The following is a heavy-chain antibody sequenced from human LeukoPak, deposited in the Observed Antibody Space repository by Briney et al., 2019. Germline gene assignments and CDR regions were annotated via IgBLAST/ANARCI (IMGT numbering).Heavy chain of an antibody. D-gene: IGHD6-13*01. Sequence: PGGSLRLSCAASGFTFSSYAMHWVRQAPGKGLEWVAVISYDGSNKYYADSVKGRFTISRDNSKNTLHLQMNSLRAEDTAVYYCARELYEQQLAGRFDPWGQGTLVTVSS. CDR1: GFTFSSYA. V-gene: IGHV3-30*04. CDR3: ARELYEQQLAGRFDP. J-gene: IGHJ5*02. CDR2: ISYDGSNK.